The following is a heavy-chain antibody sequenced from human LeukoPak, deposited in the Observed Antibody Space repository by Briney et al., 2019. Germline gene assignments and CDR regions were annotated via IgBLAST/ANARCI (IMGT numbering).Heavy chain of an antibody. D-gene: IGHD3-10*01. V-gene: IGHV1-18*01. J-gene: IGHJ3*01. CDR3: ARDVFEGFGERVIDAFDL. CDR2: ISAYNGNT. Sequence: ASVKVSCKASGYRFITYGLSWVRQAPGQGLEWMGCISAYNGNTNFAPKLQGRVTMTADTSTSTAYMELRSLRSDETAGYYCARDVFEGFGERVIDAFDLWGQGTMVTVSS. CDR1: GYRFITYG.